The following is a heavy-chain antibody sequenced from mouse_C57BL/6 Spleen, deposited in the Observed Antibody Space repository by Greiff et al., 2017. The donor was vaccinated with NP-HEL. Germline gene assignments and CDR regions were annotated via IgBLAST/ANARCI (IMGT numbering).Heavy chain of an antibody. CDR2: IYPGDGDT. Sequence: QVQLQQSGPELVKPGASVKISCKASGYAFSSSWMNWVKQRPGKGLEWIGRIYPGDGDTNYNGKFKGKATLTADKSSSTAYMQLSSLTSEDSAVYFCARRGYYYGSSYRYFDVWGTGTTVTVSS. CDR1: GYAFSSSW. J-gene: IGHJ1*03. CDR3: ARRGYYYGSSYRYFDV. V-gene: IGHV1-82*01. D-gene: IGHD1-1*01.